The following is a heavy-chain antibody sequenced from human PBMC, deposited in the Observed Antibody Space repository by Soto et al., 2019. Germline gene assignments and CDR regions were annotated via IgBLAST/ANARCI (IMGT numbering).Heavy chain of an antibody. V-gene: IGHV3-30*18. CDR3: AKVPRPQDYYYGMDV. CDR2: ISYDGSNK. CDR1: GFTFSSYG. Sequence: GGSLRLSCAASGFTFSSYGMHWVRQAPGKGLEWVAVISYDGSNKYYADSVKGRFTISRDNSKNTLYLQMNSLRAEDTAVYYCAKVPRPQDYYYGMDVWGQGTTVTVSS. J-gene: IGHJ6*02.